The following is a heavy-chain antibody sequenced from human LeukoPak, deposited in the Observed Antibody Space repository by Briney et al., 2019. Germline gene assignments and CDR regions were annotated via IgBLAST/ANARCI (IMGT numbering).Heavy chain of an antibody. CDR2: IYYSGST. CDR1: GGSISSYY. D-gene: IGHD6-13*01. CDR3: TKTNGSSTV. V-gene: IGHV4-59*08. J-gene: IGHJ4*02. Sequence: PSETLSLTCTVSGGSISSYYWSWIRQPPGKGLEWIGYIYYSGSTNYNPSLKSRVTISVDTSKNQFSLKLSSATAADTAVYYCTKTNGSSTVWGQGTLVTVSS.